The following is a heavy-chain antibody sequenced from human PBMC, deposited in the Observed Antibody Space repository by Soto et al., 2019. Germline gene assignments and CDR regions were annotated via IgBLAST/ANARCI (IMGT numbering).Heavy chain of an antibody. CDR2: IYSSGPT. J-gene: IGHJ4*02. V-gene: IGHV3-53*01. CDR1: GFTVSSYY. Sequence: GGSLRLSCAASGFTVSSYYMNWVRLVPEKGLEWVSVIYSSGPTFYADSVRGRFTISRDNSKNTLYLQMNSLRVEDTAVYYCARAFGRSYDYWGQGTLVTVAS. D-gene: IGHD1-26*01. CDR3: ARAFGRSYDY.